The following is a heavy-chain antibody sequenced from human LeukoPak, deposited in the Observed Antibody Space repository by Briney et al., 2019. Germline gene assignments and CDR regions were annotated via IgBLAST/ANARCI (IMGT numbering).Heavy chain of an antibody. CDR3: ARTGYDCSGYYYGWFVP. CDR1: VGSPSISSYY. J-gene: IGHJ5*02. Sequence: SETLSLTCALSVGSPSISSYYWGWIRHPPGKGLEWLGTIYYSGTTYNNPSLKSRFPISVDTPKNHFSLKVTSVTDADTAVYYCARTGYDCSGYYYGWFVPWGRGTLVTVSS. CDR2: IYYSGTT. V-gene: IGHV4-39*01. D-gene: IGHD3-22*01.